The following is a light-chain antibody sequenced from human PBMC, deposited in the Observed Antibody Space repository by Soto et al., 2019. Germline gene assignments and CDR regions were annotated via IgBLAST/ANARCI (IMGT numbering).Light chain of an antibody. Sequence: DIQMTQSPSSLSASVGDRVTITCQASQDISNYLNWYQQKPGKAPKLLIYDASNLETGVPSRFSRSGSGTDFTFTISSLQPEDIATYYCQQYDNLPLTFGGGTKVDI. CDR3: QQYDNLPLT. CDR1: QDISNY. CDR2: DAS. V-gene: IGKV1-33*01. J-gene: IGKJ4*01.